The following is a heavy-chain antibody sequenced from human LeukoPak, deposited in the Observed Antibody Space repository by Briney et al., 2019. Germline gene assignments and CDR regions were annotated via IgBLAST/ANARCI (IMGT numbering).Heavy chain of an antibody. CDR3: ARDLSSRDAY. CDR2: IHQNGGTE. D-gene: IGHD6-13*01. Sequence: GGSLRLSCAASGFTVSSYWMSWVRQAPGEGLEWVACIHQNGGTEYYVDSVKGRFAISRDNTKNSLYLQMNSLAIEDTAVYYCARDLSSRDAYWGQGTLVTVSS. CDR1: GFTVSSYW. J-gene: IGHJ4*02. V-gene: IGHV3-7*03.